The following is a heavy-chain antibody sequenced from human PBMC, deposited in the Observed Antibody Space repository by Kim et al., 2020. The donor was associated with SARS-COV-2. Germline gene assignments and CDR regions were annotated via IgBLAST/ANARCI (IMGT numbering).Heavy chain of an antibody. D-gene: IGHD3-16*01. CDR3: AKGGGV. Sequence: GSGSSTYYPDSVKGRFTISRDNSKNTLYLQMNSLRAEDTAVYYCAKGGGVWGQGTTVTVSS. V-gene: IGHV3-23*01. CDR2: GSGSST. J-gene: IGHJ6*02.